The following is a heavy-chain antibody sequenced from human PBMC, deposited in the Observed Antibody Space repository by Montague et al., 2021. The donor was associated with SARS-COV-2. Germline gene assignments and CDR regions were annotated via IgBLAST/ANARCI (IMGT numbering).Heavy chain of an antibody. V-gene: IGHV4-34*01. CDR3: ARGKEDFFMTVVVVTAASYYFDS. CDR2: INHRGSP. Sequence: SETLSLTCAVSGGSFNGYYWGWIRQPPGKGLEWVGEINHRGSPTYNPSPKSRVTISADTSKNQFSLRLTSVTAADTATYVCARGKEDFFMTVVVVTAASYYFDSWGQGTLVTVSS. D-gene: IGHD3-22*01. CDR1: GGSFNGYY. J-gene: IGHJ4*02.